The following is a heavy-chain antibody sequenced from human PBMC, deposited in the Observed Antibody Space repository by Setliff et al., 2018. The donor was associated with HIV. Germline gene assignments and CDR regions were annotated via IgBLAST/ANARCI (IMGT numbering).Heavy chain of an antibody. CDR3: GRQVPVPGVAVTPIDY. CDR1: GGSISSYY. D-gene: IGHD3-22*01. J-gene: IGHJ4*02. V-gene: IGHV4-59*08. Sequence: SETLSLTFTVSGGSISSYYWTWLRQSPGKGLEWIGFIFYTGSSTYNPSLNSRVTISVDTSKNQFSLKVTSVTAADTAVYYCGRQVPVPGVAVTPIDYWGQGTLVTVSS. CDR2: IFYTGSS.